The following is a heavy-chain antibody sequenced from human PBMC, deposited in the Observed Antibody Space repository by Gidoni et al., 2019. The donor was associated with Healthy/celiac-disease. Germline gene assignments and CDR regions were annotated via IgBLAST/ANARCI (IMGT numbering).Heavy chain of an antibody. CDR2: ISAYNGNT. D-gene: IGHD6-19*01. J-gene: IGHJ5*02. CDR1: GYAFTSYG. Sequence: QVQLVQSGAEVKKPGASVTVSCKASGYAFTSYGISWVRQAPGQGHEWRGWISAYNGNTNYAQKLQGRVTMTTDTSTSTAYMELRSLRSDDTAVYYCARDHIAVAGANWFDPWGQGTLVTVSS. V-gene: IGHV1-18*01. CDR3: ARDHIAVAGANWFDP.